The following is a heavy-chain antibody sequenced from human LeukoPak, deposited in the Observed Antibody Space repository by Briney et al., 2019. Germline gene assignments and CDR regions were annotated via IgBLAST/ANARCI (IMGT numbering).Heavy chain of an antibody. Sequence: PSETLSLTCTVSGYSISSGYYWGWIRQPPGKGLEWIGSIYYSGSTYYNPSLKSRVTISVDTSKNQFSLKLSSVTAADTAVYYCARQKYYYGSGSYDDAFDIWGQGTMVTVSS. CDR3: ARQKYYYGSGSYDDAFDI. CDR2: IYYSGST. D-gene: IGHD3-10*01. CDR1: GYSISSGYY. V-gene: IGHV4-38-2*02. J-gene: IGHJ3*02.